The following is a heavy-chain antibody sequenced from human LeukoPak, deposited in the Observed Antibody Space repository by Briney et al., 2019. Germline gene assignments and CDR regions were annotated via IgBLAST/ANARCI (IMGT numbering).Heavy chain of an antibody. D-gene: IGHD4-17*01. Sequence: GGSLRLSCAASGFTFSIYAMSWVRQAPGKGLEWVANIKQDGSEKYYVDSVKGRFTISRDNAKNSLYLQMNSLRAEDTAVYYCARDSSTMTSSDYWGQGTLVTVSS. J-gene: IGHJ4*02. CDR3: ARDSSTMTSSDY. V-gene: IGHV3-7*01. CDR2: IKQDGSEK. CDR1: GFTFSIYA.